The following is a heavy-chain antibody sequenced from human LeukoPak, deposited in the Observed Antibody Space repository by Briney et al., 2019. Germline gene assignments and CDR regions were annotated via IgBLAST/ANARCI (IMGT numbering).Heavy chain of an antibody. J-gene: IGHJ6*02. CDR1: GYTFTSYD. Sequence: GASVKVSCKASGYTFTSYDINWVRQATGQGLEWMGWMNPNSGNTGYAQKFQGRVTMTRNTSISTAYMELSSLRSEDTAVYYCARVSGHQLLSYYYYYYGMDVWGQGTTVTVSS. CDR3: ARVSGHQLLSYYYYYYGMDV. V-gene: IGHV1-8*01. CDR2: MNPNSGNT. D-gene: IGHD2-2*01.